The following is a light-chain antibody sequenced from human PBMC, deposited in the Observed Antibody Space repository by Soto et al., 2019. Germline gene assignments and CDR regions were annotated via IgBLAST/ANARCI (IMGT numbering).Light chain of an antibody. CDR3: QQYGSSPPWT. CDR1: QSVSSSY. J-gene: IGKJ1*01. Sequence: EMGLTQSPGTLSLSPGERATLSCRASQSVSSSYLAWYQQKPGQAPRLLIYGASSRATGIPDRFSGSGSGTDFPLTISRLEPEDFAVYYCQQYGSSPPWTFGQGTKVEIK. V-gene: IGKV3-20*01. CDR2: GAS.